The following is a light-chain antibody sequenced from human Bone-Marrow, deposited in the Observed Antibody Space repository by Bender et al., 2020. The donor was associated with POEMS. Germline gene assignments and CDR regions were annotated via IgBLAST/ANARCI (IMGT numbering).Light chain of an antibody. CDR3: CSYAGKDNLI. CDR2: DVA. CDR1: SSDVGRYNY. Sequence: QSALTQPASVSGSPGQSITISCTGTSSDVGRYNYVTWYQQHPGKAPKLIIYDVATRPSGVLDCFSGSKSGNTASLTISGLQAEDEADYSCCSYAGKDNLIFGGGTILTVL. V-gene: IGLV2-14*03. J-gene: IGLJ2*01.